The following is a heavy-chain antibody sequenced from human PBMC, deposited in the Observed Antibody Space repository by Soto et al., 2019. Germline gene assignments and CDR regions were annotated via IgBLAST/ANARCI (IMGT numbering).Heavy chain of an antibody. V-gene: IGHV3-48*01. CDR1: GFTFSSYS. Sequence: GGSLRLSCAASGFTFSSYSMNWVRQAPGKGLEWVSYISSSSSTIYYADSVKGRFTISRDNAKNSLYLQMNSLRAEDTAVYYCARVFSTSDLDYWGQGTLVTVSS. J-gene: IGHJ4*02. CDR3: ARVFSTSDLDY. D-gene: IGHD2-2*01. CDR2: ISSSSSTI.